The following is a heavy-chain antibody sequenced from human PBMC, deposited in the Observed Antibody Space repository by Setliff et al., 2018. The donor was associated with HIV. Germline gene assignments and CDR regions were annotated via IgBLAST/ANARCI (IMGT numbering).Heavy chain of an antibody. J-gene: IGHJ3*02. CDR3: ARDPTRSPITMRNDAFDI. D-gene: IGHD3-22*01. V-gene: IGHV1-18*01. CDR1: TYTFTVSG. CDR2: ISAYNGYA. Sequence: ASVKVSCKASTYTFTVSGISWVRQAPGQGLEWMGWISAYNGYATYTQKFQGRVTMTTDTSTSTAYMDLRSLRSDDTAVYFCARDPTRSPITMRNDAFDIWGQGTMVTVSS.